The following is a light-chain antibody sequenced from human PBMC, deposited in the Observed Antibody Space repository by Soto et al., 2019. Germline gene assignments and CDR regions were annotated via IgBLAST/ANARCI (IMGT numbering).Light chain of an antibody. J-gene: IGKJ4*01. CDR3: QQYYITPLT. Sequence: DIVMTQSPDSLAVSLGERATINCKSSQSVLYSTNNKNYLAWYQQKPGQPPKLLIYWATTRESGVPDRFSGSGSGTDFTLTISSLQAEDVEVYYCQQYYITPLTFGGGTKVEIK. CDR2: WAT. V-gene: IGKV4-1*01. CDR1: QSVLYSTNNKNY.